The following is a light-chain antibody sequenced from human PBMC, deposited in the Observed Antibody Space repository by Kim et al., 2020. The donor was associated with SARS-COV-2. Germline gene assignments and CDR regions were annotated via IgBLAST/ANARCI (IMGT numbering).Light chain of an antibody. CDR2: AAS. V-gene: IGKV1D-16*01. CDR1: QGISTW. Sequence: ASVGDRVTITCRASQGISTWLAWYQQKPDKAPKSLIFAASSLHSGVPSRFSGSGFGTDFTLTISSLQPGDFATYYCQQYDSNPLTFGGGTKVDIK. CDR3: QQYDSNPLT. J-gene: IGKJ4*01.